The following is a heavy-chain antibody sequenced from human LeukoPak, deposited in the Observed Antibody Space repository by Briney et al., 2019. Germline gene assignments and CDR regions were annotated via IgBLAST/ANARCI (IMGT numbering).Heavy chain of an antibody. D-gene: IGHD3-10*01. CDR2: INHSGST. Sequence: KPSETLSLTCAVYGGSFSGYSWTCIRQPPGKGLEWMGEINHSGSTKYNPSLKSRVTISVDTSKNQFSLKLSSVTAADTAMYYCASPGGDEYYYGSGSQPRDYWGQGTLVTVSS. CDR3: ASPGGDEYYYGSGSQPRDY. CDR1: GGSFSGYS. J-gene: IGHJ4*02. V-gene: IGHV4-34*01.